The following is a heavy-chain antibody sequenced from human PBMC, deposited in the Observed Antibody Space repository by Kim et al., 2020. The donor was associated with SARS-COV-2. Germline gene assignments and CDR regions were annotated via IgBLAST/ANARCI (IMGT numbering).Heavy chain of an antibody. CDR1: GFSFGDYG. V-gene: IGHV3-49*03. J-gene: IGHJ4*02. CDR3: TRVIGLAEAFMVTADY. CDR2: IRSKPYGGTT. D-gene: IGHD2-21*02. Sequence: GGSLRLSCTTSGFSFGDYGINWFRQAPGKGLEWVGFIRSKPYGGTTEYAASVKGRFTISRDDSKSIAYLQMNSLETEDTAMYYCTRVIGLAEAFMVTADYWGQGTLVTVSS.